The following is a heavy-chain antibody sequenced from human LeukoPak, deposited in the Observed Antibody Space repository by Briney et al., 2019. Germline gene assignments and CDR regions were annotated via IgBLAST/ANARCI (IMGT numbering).Heavy chain of an antibody. Sequence: SVKVSCKASRGTFSSYAISWVRQAPGQGLEWMGGIIPIFGTANYAQKFQGRVTITADESTSTAYVELSSLRSEDTAVYYCARGEVPAAIPGAFDIWGQGTMVTVSS. V-gene: IGHV1-69*13. CDR1: RGTFSSYA. J-gene: IGHJ3*02. CDR2: IIPIFGTA. CDR3: ARGEVPAAIPGAFDI. D-gene: IGHD2-2*01.